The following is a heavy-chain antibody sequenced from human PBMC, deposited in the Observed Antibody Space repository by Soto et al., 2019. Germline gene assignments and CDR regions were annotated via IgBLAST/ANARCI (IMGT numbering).Heavy chain of an antibody. CDR1: GYSFSSYW. J-gene: IGHJ6*02. V-gene: IGHV5-51*01. D-gene: IGHD3-9*01. CDR2: IYPDDSDT. Sequence: PGESLKISCESSGYSFSSYWIAWVRLMPGKGLEWMGSIYPDDSDTKYSPSFQGQVTISAGKSISAAYLQWSSLKASDTAIYYCARNSLTGYYNYYYSMDVWGQGTTVTVSS. CDR3: ARNSLTGYYNYYYSMDV.